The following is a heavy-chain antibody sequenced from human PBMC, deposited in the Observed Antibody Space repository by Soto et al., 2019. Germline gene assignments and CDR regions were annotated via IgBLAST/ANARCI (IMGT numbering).Heavy chain of an antibody. D-gene: IGHD4-17*01. J-gene: IGHJ4*02. CDR3: ATWVDYGDFEGFDF. CDR2: ISGYNGNT. Sequence: ASVKVSCKASGYTFTSFGISWVRQAPGQGLEWMGWISGYNGNTNYAQKFQGRVTMTTDTSTSTAYMELRSLRSDDTATYFCATWVDYGDFEGFDFWGQGTLVTVSS. V-gene: IGHV1-18*01. CDR1: GYTFTSFG.